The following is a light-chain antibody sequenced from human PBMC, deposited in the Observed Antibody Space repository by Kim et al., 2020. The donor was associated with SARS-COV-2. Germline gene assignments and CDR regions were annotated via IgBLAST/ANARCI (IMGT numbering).Light chain of an antibody. V-gene: IGLV3-21*04. Sequence: SYELTQPPSVSVAPGKTARITCGGNNIGSKSVHWYRQKPGQAPVLVISYDSDRPSGIPERFSGSNSGNTATLTISRVEAGDEADYYCQVWDSSSDHVVFGGGTQLTVL. CDR2: YDS. J-gene: IGLJ2*01. CDR1: NIGSKS. CDR3: QVWDSSSDHVV.